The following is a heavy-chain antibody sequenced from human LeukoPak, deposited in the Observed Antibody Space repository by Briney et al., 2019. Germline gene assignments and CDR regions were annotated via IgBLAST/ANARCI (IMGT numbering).Heavy chain of an antibody. CDR3: ARSLDSGSSLDY. D-gene: IGHD1-26*01. CDR2: INSDESFT. V-gene: IGHV3-74*01. CDR1: GFTFSSYW. J-gene: IGHJ4*02. Sequence: TGGSLRLSCAASGFTFSSYWMQWVRQAPGKGLVWVSRINSDESFTSYADSVKGRFTISRDNAKNTLYLQMNSPRAEDTAVDYCARSLDSGSSLDYWGQGILVTVSS.